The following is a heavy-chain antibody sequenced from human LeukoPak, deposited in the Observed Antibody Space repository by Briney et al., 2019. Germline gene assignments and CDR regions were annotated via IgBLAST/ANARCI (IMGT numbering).Heavy chain of an antibody. CDR3: AKTAQGRGHSDYFDY. V-gene: IGHV3-23*01. CDR2: ISGSGCST. J-gene: IGHJ4*02. D-gene: IGHD1-26*01. CDR1: GFTFSSYA. Sequence: PGGSLRLSCAASGFTFSSYAMSWVRQAPGKGLEGVSAISGSGCSTYYEDSVKGRFNISKDSSKSILYLQMNSLRAEDTAVYYCAKTAQGRGHSDYFDYWGQGTLVTVSS.